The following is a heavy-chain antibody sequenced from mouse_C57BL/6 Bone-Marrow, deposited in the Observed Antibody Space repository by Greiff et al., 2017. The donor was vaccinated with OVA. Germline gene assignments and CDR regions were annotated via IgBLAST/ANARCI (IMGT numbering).Heavy chain of an antibody. J-gene: IGHJ3*01. CDR2: IWRGGST. V-gene: IGHV2-5*01. D-gene: IGHD2-12*01. CDR3: AKTLYYSSWFAY. Sequence: VMLVESGPGLVQPSQSLSITCTVSGFSLTSYGVHWVRQSPGKGLEWLGVIWRGGSTDYNAAFMSRLSITKDNSKSQVFFKMNSLQADDTAIYYCAKTLYYSSWFAYWGQGTLVTVSA. CDR1: GFSLTSYG.